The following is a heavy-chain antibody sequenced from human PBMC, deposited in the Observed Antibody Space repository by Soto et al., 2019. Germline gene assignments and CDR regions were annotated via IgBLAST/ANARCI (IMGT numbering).Heavy chain of an antibody. Sequence: QLQLQESGSGLVKPSQTLSLTCAVSGGSISSGGYSWSWIRQPPGKGLEWIGYIYHSGSTYYNPSLKSLVTISVDRSKTQVSLKLSSVTAADTAVYYCARASTTVTTLDYWGQGTLVTVSS. J-gene: IGHJ4*02. V-gene: IGHV4-30-2*01. CDR3: ARASTTVTTLDY. CDR1: GGSISSGGYS. D-gene: IGHD4-17*01. CDR2: IYHSGST.